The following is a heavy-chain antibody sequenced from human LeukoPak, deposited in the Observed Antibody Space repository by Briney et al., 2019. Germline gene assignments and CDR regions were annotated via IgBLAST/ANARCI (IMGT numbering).Heavy chain of an antibody. CDR1: GFIFSHYG. V-gene: IGHV3-33*01. D-gene: IGHD4-11*01. CDR2: IWSDGSNR. CDR3: ARDAQRGFDYSNSLEY. Sequence: PGRSLRLSCAASGFIFSHYGMHWVRQAPGKGLEWVAVIWSDGSNRFYAGSVKGRFTISRDNSQNTVFLQMNSLRVEDTAMYYCARDAQRGFDYSNSLEYWGHGTLVTASS. J-gene: IGHJ4*01.